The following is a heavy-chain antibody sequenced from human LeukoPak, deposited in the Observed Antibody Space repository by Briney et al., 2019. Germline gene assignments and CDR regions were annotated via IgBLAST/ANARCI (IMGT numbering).Heavy chain of an antibody. Sequence: SETLSLTCTVSGGSISSGSYYWSWIRQPAGKGLEWIGRIYTSGSTNYNPSLKSRVTISVDTSKNQFSLKLSSVTAADTAVYYCARASWAAATFDYWGQGTLVTVSS. CDR2: IYTSGST. CDR1: GGSISSGSYY. V-gene: IGHV4-61*02. CDR3: ARASWAAATFDY. J-gene: IGHJ4*02. D-gene: IGHD6-13*01.